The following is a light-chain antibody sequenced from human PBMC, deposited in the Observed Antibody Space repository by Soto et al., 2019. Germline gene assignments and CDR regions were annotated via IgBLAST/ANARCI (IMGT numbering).Light chain of an antibody. CDR1: SSDVGSYDL. CDR3: CSYADITTYV. V-gene: IGLV2-23*02. CDR2: EVT. J-gene: IGLJ1*01. Sequence: QSVLTQPASVSGSPGQSITISCTGTSSDVGSYDLVSWYQQHPGKAPKLMIYEVTKRPSGVSDRFSGSKSGNTASLTISGLQAGDEADYYCCSYADITTYVFGTGTQLTVL.